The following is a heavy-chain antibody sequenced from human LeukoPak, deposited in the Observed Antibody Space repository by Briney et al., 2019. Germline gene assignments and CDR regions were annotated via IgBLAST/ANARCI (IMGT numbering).Heavy chain of an antibody. J-gene: IGHJ4*02. V-gene: IGHV4-4*09. CDR3: ARLGGYSREDDY. CDR2: IYTSGST. CDR1: GGSISSYY. Sequence: SETLPLTCTVSGGSISSYYWSWIRQPPGKGLEWIGYIYTSGSTNYNPSLKSRVTISVDTSKNQFSLKLSSVTAADTAVYYCARLGGYSREDDYWGQGTLVTVSS. D-gene: IGHD5-12*01.